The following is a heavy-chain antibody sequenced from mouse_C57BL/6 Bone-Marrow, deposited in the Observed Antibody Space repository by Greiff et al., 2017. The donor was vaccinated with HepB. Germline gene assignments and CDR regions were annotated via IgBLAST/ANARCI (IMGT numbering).Heavy chain of an antibody. CDR1: GFTFSSYA. Sequence: EVQRVESGGGLVKPGGSLKLSCAASGFTFSSYAMSWVRQTPEKRLEWVATISDGGSYTYYPDNVKGRFTISRDNAKNNLYLQMSHLKSEDTAMYYCARGLITTVVADWYFDVWGTGTTVTVSS. CDR2: ISDGGSYT. CDR3: ARGLITTVVADWYFDV. D-gene: IGHD1-1*01. J-gene: IGHJ1*03. V-gene: IGHV5-4*01.